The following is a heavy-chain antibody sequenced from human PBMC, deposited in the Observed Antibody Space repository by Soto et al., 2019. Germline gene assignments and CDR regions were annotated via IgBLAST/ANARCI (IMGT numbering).Heavy chain of an antibody. CDR1: GASITYYY. CDR2: FSSTGST. J-gene: IGHJ4*02. CDR3: ARGGGSPYHNHEFDF. D-gene: IGHD6-13*01. Sequence: QVQLQESGPGLVKPSETLSLTCAVSGASITYYYWNWIRQPPGRGLEWIVSFSSTGSTVYNPSLRRRVTISVDTPKNQFSLTLNSVTAADTAVYYCARGGGSPYHNHEFDFWGQGTLVTVSS. V-gene: IGHV4-59*01.